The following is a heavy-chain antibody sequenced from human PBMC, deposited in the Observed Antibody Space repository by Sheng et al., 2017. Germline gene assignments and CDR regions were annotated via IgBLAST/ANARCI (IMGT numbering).Heavy chain of an antibody. CDR1: GGTFSSYA. D-gene: IGHD3-10*01. V-gene: IGHV1-69*01. J-gene: IGHJ5*02. CDR3: ARGHSTMVRGDPGWFDP. Sequence: QVQLVQSGAEVKKPGSSVKVSCKASGGTFSSYAISWVRQAPGQGLEWMGGIIPIFGTANYAQKFQGRVTITADESTSTAYMELSSLRSEDTAVYYCARGHSTMVRGDPGWFDPWGQGTLVTVSS. CDR2: IIPIFGTA.